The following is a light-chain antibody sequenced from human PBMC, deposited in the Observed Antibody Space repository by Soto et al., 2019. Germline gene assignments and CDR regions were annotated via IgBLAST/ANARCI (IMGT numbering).Light chain of an antibody. Sequence: EIVLTQSPGTLSLSPGERATLSCRASQSVSSSYLAWYQQKPGQAPRLLIYGASSRATGIPDRFSGSGSGTEFTLTISSLQPDDFATYYCQQYNTYFXGFGQGTKVDIK. CDR3: QQYNTYFXG. CDR2: GAS. CDR1: QSVSSSY. J-gene: IGKJ1*01. V-gene: IGKV3-20*01.